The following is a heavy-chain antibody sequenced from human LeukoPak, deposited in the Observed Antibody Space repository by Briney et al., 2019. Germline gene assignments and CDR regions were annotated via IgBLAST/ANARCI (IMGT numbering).Heavy chain of an antibody. CDR3: AGEGRKQLVSWFDP. CDR1: RFPFSTYA. J-gene: IGHJ5*02. Sequence: GGSLRLSCAVSRFPFSTYAMHWVRQAPGKGMEWAAVISYDGANKFYADSVKGRFIISKDNFDNTLFLQMNSLRAEGTAVCYCAGEGRKQLVSWFDPWGQGTLVTVS. V-gene: IGHV3-30*04. CDR2: ISYDGANK. D-gene: IGHD1-1*01.